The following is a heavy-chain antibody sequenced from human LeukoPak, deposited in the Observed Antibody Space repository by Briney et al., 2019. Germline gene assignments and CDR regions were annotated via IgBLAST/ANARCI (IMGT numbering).Heavy chain of an antibody. D-gene: IGHD3-22*01. CDR3: AKDYYDRIDAFHI. J-gene: IGHJ3*02. CDR2: VVGSGGTT. V-gene: IGHV3-23*01. CDR1: GGSISSSSYY. Sequence: RPSETLSLTCTVSGGSISSSSYYWGWIRQPPGKGLEWVSRVVGSGGTTYYADSVKGRFTIFRDNSKNTLYLQMNTLRAEDTAVYYCAKDYYDRIDAFHIWGQGTLVTVSS.